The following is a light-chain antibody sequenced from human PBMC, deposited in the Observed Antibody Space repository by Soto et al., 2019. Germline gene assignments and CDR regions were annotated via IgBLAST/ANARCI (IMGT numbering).Light chain of an antibody. CDR2: SNN. CDR3: AAWDDSLNGVI. CDR1: SSNIGSHT. Sequence: QSVLTQPPSASGTPGQRITISCSGSSSNIGSHTVNWHQQVPGTAPKLLIYSNNERPSGVPDRFSGSKSGTSASLAISGRQAGDEADYYCAAWDDSLNGVIFGGGTKVTVL. J-gene: IGLJ2*01. V-gene: IGLV1-44*01.